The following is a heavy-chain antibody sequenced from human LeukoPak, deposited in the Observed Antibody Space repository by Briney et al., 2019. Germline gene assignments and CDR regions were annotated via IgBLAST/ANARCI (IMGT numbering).Heavy chain of an antibody. Sequence: SETLSLTCTVSGGSLSSSSYYWGWIRQPPGKGLEWIGSIYYSGSTYYNPSLKSRVTISVDTSKNQFSLKLSSVTAADTAVYYCAREMTTSTNYFDYWGQGTLVTVSS. CDR2: IYYSGST. CDR3: AREMTTSTNYFDY. D-gene: IGHD4-11*01. V-gene: IGHV4-39*07. CDR1: GGSLSSSSYY. J-gene: IGHJ4*02.